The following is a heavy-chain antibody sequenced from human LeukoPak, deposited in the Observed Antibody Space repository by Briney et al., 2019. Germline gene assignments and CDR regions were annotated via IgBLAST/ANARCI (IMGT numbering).Heavy chain of an antibody. CDR1: GFTFSGFW. D-gene: IGHD5-12*01. J-gene: IGHJ5*02. V-gene: IGHV3-48*01. Sequence: GGSLRLSCAVSGFTFSGFWMSWSRQAPGKGLEWVSHIRSSSETFYADSVKGRFTISRDNARNSLYLQMNNLRGEDTAIYYCARDAGNSGYGCDLWGQGTLVTVSS. CDR2: IRSSSET. CDR3: ARDAGNSGYGCDL.